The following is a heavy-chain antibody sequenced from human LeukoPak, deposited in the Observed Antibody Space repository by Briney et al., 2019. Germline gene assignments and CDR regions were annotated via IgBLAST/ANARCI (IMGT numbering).Heavy chain of an antibody. CDR2: IYYSGST. Sequence: SETLSLTCTVSGGSISSYYWSWIRQPPGKGLEWIGYIYYSGSTNYNPSLKSRVTISVDASKNQFSLKLSSVTAADTAVYYCARHRTYYYDTRGPSHLDDWGQGTLVTVSS. V-gene: IGHV4-59*08. D-gene: IGHD3-22*01. J-gene: IGHJ4*02. CDR3: ARHRTYYYDTRGPSHLDD. CDR1: GGSISSYY.